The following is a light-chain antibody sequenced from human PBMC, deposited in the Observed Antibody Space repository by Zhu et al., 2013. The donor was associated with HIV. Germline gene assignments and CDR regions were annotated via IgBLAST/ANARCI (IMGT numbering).Light chain of an antibody. CDR2: EVS. CDR3: SSYTSSNTQV. CDR1: NSDVGGYIY. J-gene: IGLJ1*01. V-gene: IGLV2-14*01. Sequence: QSALTQPASVSGSPGQSITISCTGTNSDVGGYIYVSWYQQHPGKAPKLMIYEVSNRPSGVSNRFSGSKSGNTASLTISGLQAEDESDYYCSSYTSSNTQVFGTGTKVTVL.